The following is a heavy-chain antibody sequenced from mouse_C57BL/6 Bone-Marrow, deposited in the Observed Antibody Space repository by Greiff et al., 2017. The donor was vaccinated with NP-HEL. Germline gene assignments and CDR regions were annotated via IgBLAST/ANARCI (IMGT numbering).Heavy chain of an antibody. CDR3: ARDRGTTVNY. D-gene: IGHD1-1*01. CDR2: ISYDGSN. Sequence: ESGPGLVKPSQSLSLTCSVTGYSITSGYYWDWIRQFPGNKLEWMGYISYDGSNNYNPSFKNRISITRDTSKNQFFLKLNSVTTEDTATYYCARDRGTTVNYWGQGTTLTVSS. V-gene: IGHV3-6*01. J-gene: IGHJ2*01. CDR1: GYSITSGYY.